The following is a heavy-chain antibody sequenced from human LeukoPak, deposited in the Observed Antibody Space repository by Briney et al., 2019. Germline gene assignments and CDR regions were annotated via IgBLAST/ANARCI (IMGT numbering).Heavy chain of an antibody. CDR1: GFTFTNYA. V-gene: IGHV3-30*04. J-gene: IGHJ4*02. CDR2: ISYDGNNK. CDR3: ARDFRDGYNANFDY. D-gene: IGHD5-24*01. Sequence: PGGSLRLSCAASGFTFTNYAMHWVRQAPGKGLEWVAVISYDGNNKYYADSVKGRFTFSRDNSKNTLYLQMNSLRVEDTAVYYCARDFRDGYNANFDYWGQGTLVTVSS.